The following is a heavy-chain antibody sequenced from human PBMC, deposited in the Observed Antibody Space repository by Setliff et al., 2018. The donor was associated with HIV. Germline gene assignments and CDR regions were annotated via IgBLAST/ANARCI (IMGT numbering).Heavy chain of an antibody. CDR3: ATSAYDSRGYLMSRVSGAAFDI. J-gene: IGHJ3*02. V-gene: IGHV1-24*01. CDR2: FDPQYDKT. CDR1: GYTLTELS. Sequence: ASVKVSCKVSGYTLTELSIHWVRQAPGKELEWMGGFDPQYDKTFYAQKFQGRVTMSEDTSTDTAYMELSSLRSEDTAVYYCATSAYDSRGYLMSRVSGAAFDIWGQGTMVTVSS. D-gene: IGHD3-22*01.